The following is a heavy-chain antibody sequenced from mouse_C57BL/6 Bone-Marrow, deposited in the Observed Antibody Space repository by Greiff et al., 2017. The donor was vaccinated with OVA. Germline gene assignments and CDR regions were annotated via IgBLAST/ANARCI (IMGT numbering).Heavy chain of an antibody. J-gene: IGHJ2*01. Sequence: EVKLMESGGGLVKPGGSLKLSCAASGFTFSSYTMSWVRQTPEKRLEWVATISGGGGNTYYPDSVKGRFTISRDNAKNTLYLQMSSLRSEDTALYYCARLLYYYGSKGGYYFDYWGQGTTLTVSS. CDR2: ISGGGGNT. CDR3: ARLLYYYGSKGGYYFDY. D-gene: IGHD1-1*01. V-gene: IGHV5-9*01. CDR1: GFTFSSYT.